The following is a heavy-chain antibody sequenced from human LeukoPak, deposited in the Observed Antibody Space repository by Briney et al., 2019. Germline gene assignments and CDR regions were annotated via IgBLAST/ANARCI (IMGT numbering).Heavy chain of an antibody. V-gene: IGHV1-2*02. J-gene: IGHJ6*03. D-gene: IGHD6-6*01. CDR2: INPNSGGT. CDR1: GYTFTGYY. Sequence: ASVKVSCKASGYTFTGYYMHWVRQAPGQGLEWMGWINPNSGGTNYAQKFQGRVTMTRDTPISTAYMELSRLRSDDTAVYYCARDYSSSSGGPDQDYYYYMDVWGKGTTVTVSS. CDR3: ARDYSSSSGGPDQDYYYYMDV.